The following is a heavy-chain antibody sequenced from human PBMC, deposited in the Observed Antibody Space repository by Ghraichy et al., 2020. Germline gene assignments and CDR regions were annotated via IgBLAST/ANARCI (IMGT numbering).Heavy chain of an antibody. V-gene: IGHV3-30*02. J-gene: IGHJ4*02. CDR3: AKDSGARSSQIDY. CDR2: IRYDGSNK. D-gene: IGHD3-10*01. Sequence: GGSLRLSCAASGFTFSSYGMHWVRQAPGKGLEWVAFIRYDGSNKYYADSVKGRFTISRDNSKNTLYLQMNSLRAEDTAVYYCAKDSGARSSQIDYWGQGTLVTVSS. CDR1: GFTFSSYG.